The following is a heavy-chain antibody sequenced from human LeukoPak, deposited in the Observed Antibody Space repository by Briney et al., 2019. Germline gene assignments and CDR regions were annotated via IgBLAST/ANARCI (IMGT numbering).Heavy chain of an antibody. Sequence: GASVKVSCKASGYTFTGYYMHWVRQAPGQGLEWMGWINPNSGGTNYAQKFQGRVTITADESTSTAYMELSSLRSEDTAVYYCARKLGHCSSTSCYGVNWFDPWGQGTLVTVSS. V-gene: IGHV1-2*02. CDR2: INPNSGGT. CDR3: ARKLGHCSSTSCYGVNWFDP. CDR1: GYTFTGYY. D-gene: IGHD2-2*03. J-gene: IGHJ5*02.